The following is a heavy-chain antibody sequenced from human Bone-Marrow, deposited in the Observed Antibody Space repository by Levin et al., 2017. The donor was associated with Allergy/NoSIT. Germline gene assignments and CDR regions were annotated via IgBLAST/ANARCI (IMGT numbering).Heavy chain of an antibody. CDR2: NSGSGGDT. Sequence: GESLKISCAASGFTFSSYAMSWVRQAPGKGPEWVSANSGSGGDTYYAESGKGRITISRDNSKNTLYLQMNSLRAEDTAVYFCAKDRSLERRGIFDYWGQGPLVTVSS. D-gene: IGHD1-1*01. CDR1: GFTFSSYA. V-gene: IGHV3-23*01. J-gene: IGHJ4*02. CDR3: AKDRSLERRGIFDY.